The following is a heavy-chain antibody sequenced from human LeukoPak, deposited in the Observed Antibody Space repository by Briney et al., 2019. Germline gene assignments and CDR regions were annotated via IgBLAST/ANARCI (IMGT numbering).Heavy chain of an antibody. CDR2: ISSSSSTI. D-gene: IGHD3-22*01. CDR3: ARDHHRRLYDSQARDTFDI. V-gene: IGHV3-48*01. Sequence: PGGSLRLSWAASGFTFSSYSMNWVRQAPGKGLEWVSSISSSSSTIHYADSVKGRFTISRDNAKNSLYLQMNSLRAEDTAVYYCARDHHRRLYDSQARDTFDIWGQGTMVTVS. J-gene: IGHJ3*02. CDR1: GFTFSSYS.